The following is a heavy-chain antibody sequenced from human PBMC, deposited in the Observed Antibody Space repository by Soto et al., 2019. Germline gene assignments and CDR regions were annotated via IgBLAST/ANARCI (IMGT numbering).Heavy chain of an antibody. V-gene: IGHV3-23*01. J-gene: IGHJ4*02. CDR1: GFTFSSYA. CDR2: ISGSGGST. D-gene: IGHD5-18*01. CDR3: AKDFMYTATAVEDLDDY. Sequence: EVQLLESGGGLVQPGGSLRLSCAASGFTFSSYAMSWVRQAPGQGLEWVSAISGSGGSTYYADSVKGRFTITRDNSKKTVYLQMNSLRAEDKAVYYWAKDFMYTATAVEDLDDYWGQRALVNVSS.